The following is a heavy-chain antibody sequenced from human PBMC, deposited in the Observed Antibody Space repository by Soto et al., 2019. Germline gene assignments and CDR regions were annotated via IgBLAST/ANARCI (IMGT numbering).Heavy chain of an antibody. V-gene: IGHV3-30-3*01. J-gene: IGHJ4*02. Sequence: QVQLVESGGGVVQPGRSLRLSCAASGFTFSSYALHWVRQAPGKGLEWVAFISYDGSNKFYADSVKGRFTTSRDTSKNPLYLQMNSLRAEDTAVYYCARVLGGYPNFDYWGQGTLVTVSS. CDR3: ARVLGGYPNFDY. D-gene: IGHD3-22*01. CDR2: ISYDGSNK. CDR1: GFTFSSYA.